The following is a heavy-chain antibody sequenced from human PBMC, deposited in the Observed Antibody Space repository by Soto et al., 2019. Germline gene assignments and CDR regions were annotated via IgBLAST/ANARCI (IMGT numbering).Heavy chain of an antibody. CDR3: AKGDTVTTEFDY. V-gene: IGHV1-46*03. CDR1: GYTFTSYY. J-gene: IGHJ4*02. Sequence: ASVKVSCKASGYTFTSYYMHLVRQAPGQGLEWMGIINPSGGSTSYAQKFQGRVTMTRDTSTSTVYMELSSLRSEDTAVYYCAKGDTVTTEFDYWGQGTLVTVSS. CDR2: INPSGGST. D-gene: IGHD4-17*01.